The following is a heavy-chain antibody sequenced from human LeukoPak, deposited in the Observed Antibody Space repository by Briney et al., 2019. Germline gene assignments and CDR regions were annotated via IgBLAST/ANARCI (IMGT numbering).Heavy chain of an antibody. Sequence: ASVKVSCKVSGYTLTELSMHWVRQAPGKGLEWMGGFDPEDGETIYAQKFQGRVTMTEDTSTDTAYMELSSLRSEDTAVYYCATIYGPWFGEGDAFDIWGQGTMVTVSS. J-gene: IGHJ3*02. CDR1: GYTLTELS. V-gene: IGHV1-24*01. CDR2: FDPEDGET. CDR3: ATIYGPWFGEGDAFDI. D-gene: IGHD3-10*01.